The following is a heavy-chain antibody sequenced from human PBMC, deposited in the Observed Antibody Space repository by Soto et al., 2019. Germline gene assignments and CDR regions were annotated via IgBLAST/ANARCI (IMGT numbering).Heavy chain of an antibody. CDR3: ARKGVATYSYDAMDA. CDR2: SRSYNGDT. J-gene: IGHJ6*04. D-gene: IGHD2-15*01. V-gene: IGHV1-18*01. Sequence: QVQLVQSGAEVKKPGASVKVSCKASGYTFTRSGISWVRQAPGQGPEWMGWSRSYNGDTNYAQTFQGRVTTATHTPERTAYMRLSSIRSAETAVSYRARKGVATYSYDAMDAWGKGPPVTVSS. CDR1: GYTFTRSG.